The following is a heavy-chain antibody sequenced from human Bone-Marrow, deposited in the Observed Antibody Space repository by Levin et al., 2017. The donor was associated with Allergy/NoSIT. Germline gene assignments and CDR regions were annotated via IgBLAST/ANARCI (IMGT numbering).Heavy chain of an antibody. J-gene: IGHJ2*01. D-gene: IGHD2-15*01. Sequence: SETLSLTCAVYGGSFSGYYWSWIRQPPGKGLEWIGEINHSGSTNYNPSLKSRVTISVDTSKNQFSLKLSSVTAADTAVYYCARGGSCSGGSCYFSWNWYFDRWGRGTLVTVSS. CDR2: INHSGST. CDR3: ARGGSCSGGSCYFSWNWYFDR. V-gene: IGHV4-34*01. CDR1: GGSFSGYY.